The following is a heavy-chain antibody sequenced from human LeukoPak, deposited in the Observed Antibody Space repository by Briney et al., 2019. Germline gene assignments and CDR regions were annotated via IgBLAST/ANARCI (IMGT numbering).Heavy chain of an antibody. V-gene: IGHV3-23*01. CDR2: ISSSGGST. J-gene: IGHJ3*02. CDR1: KFTFSSYG. D-gene: IGHD3-10*01. CDR3: ATLRRSGAERDASDI. Sequence: GGSLRLSCAASKFTFSSYGMSWVRQAPGKGLEWVSTISSSGGSTYYADSVKGRFTISRDNAKSTLFLQMNSVRAEDTALHYCATLRRSGAERDASDIWGQGTMVTVSS.